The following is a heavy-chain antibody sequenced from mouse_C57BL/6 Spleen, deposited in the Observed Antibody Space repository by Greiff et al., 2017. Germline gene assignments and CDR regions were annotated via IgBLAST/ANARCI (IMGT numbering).Heavy chain of an antibody. CDR2: INYDGSST. Sequence: EVNVVESGGGLVQPGSSMKLSCTASGFTFSDYYMAWVRQVPEKGLEWVAHINYDGSSTSYLDSLKCRFIISRDIAKNILYLQMNSLKSEDTATYYCARVSANWYVYYFDYWGQGTTLTVSS. J-gene: IGHJ2*01. D-gene: IGHD4-1*01. V-gene: IGHV5-16*01. CDR3: ARVSANWYVYYFDY. CDR1: GFTFSDYY.